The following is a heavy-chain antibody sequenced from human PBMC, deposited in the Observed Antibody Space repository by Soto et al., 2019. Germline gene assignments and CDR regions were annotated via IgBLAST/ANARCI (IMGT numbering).Heavy chain of an antibody. CDR1: GGSFSGYQ. Sequence: QVQLQQWGAGLLKPSETLSLTCAVYGGSFSGYQWSWIRQTPGKGLEWIGGINDSGDINYNPSLKSRVTILVDSPKKQISLRLSSVTAADTAVYYCARGLILWFGELSRRGGYYYYMHVWGKGTTVTVSS. D-gene: IGHD3-10*01. CDR2: INDSGDI. J-gene: IGHJ6*03. V-gene: IGHV4-34*01. CDR3: ARGLILWFGELSRRGGYYYYMHV.